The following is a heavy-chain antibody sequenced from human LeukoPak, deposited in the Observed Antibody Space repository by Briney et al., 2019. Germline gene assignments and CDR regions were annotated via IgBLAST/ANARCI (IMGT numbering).Heavy chain of an antibody. CDR3: SRVRSHSSGYYCFES. D-gene: IGHD3-22*01. V-gene: IGHV4-59*01. CDR1: GGSIRSYY. J-gene: IGHJ3*02. Sequence: SETLSLTCTVPGGSIRSYYWSWVRQPPGKGLEWIGYTYYSGSTNYNPSLKSRVTISVDTSISQFSLKLSSVNASDAVLYYCSRVRSHSSGYYCFESWGQGTMVTVSS. CDR2: TYYSGST.